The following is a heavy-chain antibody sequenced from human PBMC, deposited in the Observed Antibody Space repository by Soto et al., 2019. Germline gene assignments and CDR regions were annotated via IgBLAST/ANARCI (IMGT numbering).Heavy chain of an antibody. Sequence: QVQLQESGPGLVKPSQTLSLSCTVSGGSISSGDYYWSWIRQHPGKGLEWIGYIYYSGSTYYNPSLKSRVTISVDTSKNQFSLKLTSVTAADTAVYYCATYGSGSYKPTTFDYWGQGTLVTVSS. D-gene: IGHD3-10*01. V-gene: IGHV4-31*03. CDR3: ATYGSGSYKPTTFDY. CDR1: GGSISSGDYY. J-gene: IGHJ4*02. CDR2: IYYSGST.